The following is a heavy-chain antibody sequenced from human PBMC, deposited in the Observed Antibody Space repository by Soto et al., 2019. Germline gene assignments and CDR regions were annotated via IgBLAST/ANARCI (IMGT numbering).Heavy chain of an antibody. D-gene: IGHD3-3*01. CDR1: SYSISSGFF. V-gene: IGHV4-38-2*01. CDR2: IYHTGDT. J-gene: IGHJ5*02. CDR3: ATRITVFGLLIPPFDP. Sequence: SETLSLTCVVSSYSISSGFFCAWIRQPPGKGLEWVGSIYHTGDTHYNPSLRSQVSMSVDTSKNQFSLRLSSVTAADTAIYYCATRITVFGLLIPPFDPWGQGTQVTVSS.